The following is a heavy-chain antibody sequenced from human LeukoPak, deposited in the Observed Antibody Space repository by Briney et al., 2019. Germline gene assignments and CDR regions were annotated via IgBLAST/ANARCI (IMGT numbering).Heavy chain of an antibody. V-gene: IGHV1-24*01. Sequence: GASVKVSCKVSGYTLTELSMHWVRQAPGKGLEWRGGFDPEDGETIYAQKFQGRVTMTEDTSTDTAYMELSSLRSEDTAVYYCATYLQWELPPYFDYWGQGTLVTVSS. CDR1: GYTLTELS. CDR3: ATYLQWELPPYFDY. D-gene: IGHD1-26*01. J-gene: IGHJ4*02. CDR2: FDPEDGET.